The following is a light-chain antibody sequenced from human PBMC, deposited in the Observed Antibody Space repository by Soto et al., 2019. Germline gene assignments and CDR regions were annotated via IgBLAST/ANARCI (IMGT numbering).Light chain of an antibody. V-gene: IGKV3-20*01. CDR1: QSVSSSY. CDR3: QEYGFSPIT. Sequence: EIVLTQSPGTLSLSPGERATLSCRASQSVSSSYLAWYQQKPGQAPRLLIYAASTRAAGIPDRFSGSGSGTDHSLTIRRLEPEDFAVYCWQEYGFSPITFGHGTRLEMK. CDR2: AAS. J-gene: IGKJ5*01.